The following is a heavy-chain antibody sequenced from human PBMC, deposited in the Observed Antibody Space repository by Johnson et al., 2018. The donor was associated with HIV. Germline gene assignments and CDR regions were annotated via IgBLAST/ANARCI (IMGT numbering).Heavy chain of an antibody. V-gene: IGHV3-33*06. CDR2: IWYDGSST. Sequence: QVQLVESGGRVVQPGRSLRLSCAASGFNFSKFGMHWVRQAPGKGLQWVAVIWYDGSSTYFADSVNGRFTISRDNSKNTLYLQMSSLRAEDTAVYYCAKGRGYDYDALDFWGQGTMVTVSS. CDR3: AKGRGYDYDALDF. D-gene: IGHD5-12*01. J-gene: IGHJ3*01. CDR1: GFNFSKFG.